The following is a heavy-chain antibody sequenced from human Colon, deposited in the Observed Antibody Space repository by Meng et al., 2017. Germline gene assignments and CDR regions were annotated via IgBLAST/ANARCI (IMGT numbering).Heavy chain of an antibody. J-gene: IGHJ4*02. V-gene: IGHV4-4*02. CDR1: GGSISSNNW. D-gene: IGHD4-23*01. CDR3: ARVPTTVDPFES. CDR2: IYQSGST. Sequence: QGLLQGSGPGLVKPSGTLSLTCAVSGGSISSNNWWSWVRQSPGRGLEWIGEIYQSGSTNSSPSLKSRVTISLDKSKNQFSLKVSYMTAADTAVYFCARVPTTVDPFESWGQGTLVTVSS.